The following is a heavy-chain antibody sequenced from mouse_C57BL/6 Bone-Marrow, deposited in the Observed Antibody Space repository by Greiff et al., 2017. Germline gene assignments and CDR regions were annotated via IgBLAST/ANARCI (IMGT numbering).Heavy chain of an antibody. D-gene: IGHD1-1*01. Sequence: QVQLQQPGAELVKPGASVKLSCKASGYTFTSYWMNWVKQRPGQGLEWIGMIHPNSGSTNYNEKFKSKATLTVDKSSSTAYMQLSSLTSEDSAVYYCARITTVVASFDYWGQGTTLTVSA. CDR1: GYTFTSYW. CDR3: ARITTVVASFDY. V-gene: IGHV1-64*01. CDR2: IHPNSGST. J-gene: IGHJ2*01.